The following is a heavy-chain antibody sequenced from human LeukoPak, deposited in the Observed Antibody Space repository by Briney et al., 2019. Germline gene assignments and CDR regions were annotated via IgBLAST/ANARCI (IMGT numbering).Heavy chain of an antibody. CDR3: ARRAATERGHSYGLDY. CDR1: GFTFSSYA. D-gene: IGHD5-18*01. J-gene: IGHJ4*02. Sequence: GGSLRLSCAASGFTFSSYAMSWVRQAPGKGLEWVSGISASGGYTYYADSMTGRFTISRDNAKNSLYLQMHSLRAEDTAIYYCARRAATERGHSYGLDYWGQGTLVTVSS. V-gene: IGHV3-23*01. CDR2: ISASGGYT.